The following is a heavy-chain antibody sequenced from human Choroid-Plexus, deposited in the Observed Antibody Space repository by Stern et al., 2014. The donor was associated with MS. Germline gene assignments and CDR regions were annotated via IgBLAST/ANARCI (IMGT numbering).Heavy chain of an antibody. D-gene: IGHD2/OR15-2a*01. J-gene: IGHJ5*02. V-gene: IGHV3-30*18. Sequence: VQLVESGGGVVQPGRPLRLSCVASGFTFGSCAMHWVRQAPGKGLARVGGVSHDGSYKYYADSVKGRFPISRDNSQNTLYMQMSSLRPEDTAVYYCAKDRQYLTYFFDHWGQGSLVTVSS. CDR2: VSHDGSYK. CDR1: GFTFGSCA. CDR3: AKDRQYLTYFFDH.